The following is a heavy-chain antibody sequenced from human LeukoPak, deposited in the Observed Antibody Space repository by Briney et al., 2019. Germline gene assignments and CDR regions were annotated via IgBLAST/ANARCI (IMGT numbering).Heavy chain of an antibody. J-gene: IGHJ4*02. D-gene: IGHD3-10*02. CDR1: GFTFSIYS. Sequence: AGGSLRLSCAASGFTFSIYSMNWVRQAPGKGLEWVSSISSSSSYIYYADSVKGRFTISRDNAKNSLYLQMNSLRAEDTAVYYCARDWGFVRGVYYFDYWGQGTLVTVSS. CDR3: ARDWGFVRGVYYFDY. V-gene: IGHV3-21*01. CDR2: ISSSSSYI.